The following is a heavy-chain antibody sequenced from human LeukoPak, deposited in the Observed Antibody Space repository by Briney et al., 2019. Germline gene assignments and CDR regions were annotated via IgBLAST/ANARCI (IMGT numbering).Heavy chain of an antibody. Sequence: GASVKVSCKASGGTFSNFAVSWVRQAPGQGLEWMGGIRPVFSTTMYAENFQDRVTITADESSGTAYMELSSLKVDDTAIYYCARVPPYCPTSTCYAPFDDWGQGTLVTASS. D-gene: IGHD2/OR15-2a*01. J-gene: IGHJ5*02. CDR2: IRPVFSTT. CDR1: GGTFSNFA. V-gene: IGHV1-69*13. CDR3: ARVPPYCPTSTCYAPFDD.